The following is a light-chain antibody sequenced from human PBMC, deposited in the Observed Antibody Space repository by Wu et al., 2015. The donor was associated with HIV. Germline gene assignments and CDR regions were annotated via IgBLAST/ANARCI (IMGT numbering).Light chain of an antibody. CDR2: GAS. J-gene: IGKJ1*01. V-gene: IGKV3-15*01. CDR3: QQSSNWPRT. Sequence: EIVMTQSPATLSVSPGERATLSCRASQSVGSNLAWYQQKPGQAPRLLTHGASTRATGIPARFSGSGSGTEFTLTISSMQSEDFAVYYCQQSSNWPRTFGQGTKVEIK. CDR1: QSVGSN.